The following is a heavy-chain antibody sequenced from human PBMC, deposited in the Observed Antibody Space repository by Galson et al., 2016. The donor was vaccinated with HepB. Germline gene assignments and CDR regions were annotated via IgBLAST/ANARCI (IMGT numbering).Heavy chain of an antibody. CDR3: ARDTPSQMFGVFIGNYYFYGMDV. CDR1: GYTFTNYY. J-gene: IGHJ6*02. Sequence: SVKVSCKASGYTFTNYYVHWVRQAPGQGLEWMGLINPTAGSTTYAQNFQGRVTMTRDTSTSTVYMELTSLRSEDTAVYYCARDTPSQMFGVFIGNYYFYGMDVLGQGTTVTVSS. V-gene: IGHV1-46*01. CDR2: INPTAGST. D-gene: IGHD3-3*01.